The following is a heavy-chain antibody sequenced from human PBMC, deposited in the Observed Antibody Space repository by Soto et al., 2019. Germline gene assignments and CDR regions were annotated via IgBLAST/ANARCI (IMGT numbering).Heavy chain of an antibody. Sequence: QVQLEQSGVEVKAPGASVKVSYKASGYTFTTSSISWVRQAPGQGLEWMGWISGYNGNTNYAQKFQGRVTLTTDTSTNTAYMELRSLRSDDTAVYYCARGGISPDYSGQGTLVTVSS. V-gene: IGHV1-18*01. CDR3: ARGGISPDY. D-gene: IGHD3-10*01. J-gene: IGHJ4*02. CDR2: ISGYNGNT. CDR1: GYTFTTSS.